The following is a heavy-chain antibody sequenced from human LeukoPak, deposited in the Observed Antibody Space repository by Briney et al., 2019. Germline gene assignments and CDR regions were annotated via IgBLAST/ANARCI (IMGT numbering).Heavy chain of an antibody. CDR1: GFTFSSYW. V-gene: IGHV3-7*01. D-gene: IGHD4-17*01. J-gene: IGHJ4*02. CDR3: AIPPNPYYNGDLFDY. CDR2: IKQDGSKK. Sequence: PGGSLRLSCAASGFTFSSYWMSWVRQAPGKGLEWVANIKQDGSKKYYVDSVKGRFTISRDNAKKSLYLLMNSLRAEDTAVYYCAIPPNPYYNGDLFDYWGQGTLVTVSS.